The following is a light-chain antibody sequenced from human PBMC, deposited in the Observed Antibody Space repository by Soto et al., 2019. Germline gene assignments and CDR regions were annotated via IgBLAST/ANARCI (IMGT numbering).Light chain of an antibody. CDR3: QQFANLPHT. J-gene: IGKJ3*01. V-gene: IGKV1-33*01. Sequence: DIQMTQSPSSLSASVGDRVTITCQASQDISNSLNWYQQKAGQTPKLLIYDASNLETGVPSRFSGSGSGTDFTFTVNSLQPEDIATYYCQQFANLPHTFGPGTKVDIK. CDR2: DAS. CDR1: QDISNS.